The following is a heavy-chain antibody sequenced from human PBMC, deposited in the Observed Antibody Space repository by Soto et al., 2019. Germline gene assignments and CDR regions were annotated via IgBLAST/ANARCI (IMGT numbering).Heavy chain of an antibody. CDR3: ARECYYGSGSPGIDY. Sequence: QVQLVQSGAEVKKPGASVKVSCKASGYTFTSYYMHWVRQAPGQGLEWMGIINPSGGSTSYAQKLQGRVTMTRDTSTSTVYMELSSLRSEDTAVYYCARECYYGSGSPGIDYWCQGTLVTVSS. D-gene: IGHD3-10*01. J-gene: IGHJ4*02. CDR2: INPSGGST. V-gene: IGHV1-46*01. CDR1: GYTFTSYY.